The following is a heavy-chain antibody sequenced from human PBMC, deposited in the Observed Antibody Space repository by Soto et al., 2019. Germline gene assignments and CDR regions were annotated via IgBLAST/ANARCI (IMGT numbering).Heavy chain of an antibody. CDR3: ARDAGYCNSVSCYPYNMDV. J-gene: IGHJ6*02. CDR2: IYYSGNT. D-gene: IGHD2-15*01. CDR1: GESISSGDHY. V-gene: IGHV4-30-4*01. Sequence: SETLSLTCTVSGESISSGDHYWSWVRQSPGEGLEWIGFIYYSGNTYYNPSLKSRVSMSVDTSNNQFSLKLNSVTAADTAVYYCARDAGYCNSVSCYPYNMDVWGQGTTVTAP.